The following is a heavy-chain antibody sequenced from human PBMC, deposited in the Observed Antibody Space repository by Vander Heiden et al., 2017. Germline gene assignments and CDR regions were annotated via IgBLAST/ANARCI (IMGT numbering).Heavy chain of an antibody. D-gene: IGHD2-2*01. CDR1: GYSFSVYE. CDR3: ARYCSSASCYKFDY. CDR2: MDPKTGKT. Sequence: QVQLVQSGAEVKRPGASVQVSCKASGYSFSVYEINWVRQAAGQGLEWVGWMDPKTGKTGYAPKLQGRVTMTRDISINTAYMELSSLRSEDTAVYYCARYCSSASCYKFDYWGQGTLVTVSS. V-gene: IGHV1-8*01. J-gene: IGHJ4*02.